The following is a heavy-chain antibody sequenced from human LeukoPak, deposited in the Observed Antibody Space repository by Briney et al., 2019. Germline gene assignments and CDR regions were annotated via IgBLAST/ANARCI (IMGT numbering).Heavy chain of an antibody. V-gene: IGHV1-69*06. CDR1: GGTFSSYV. CDR2: IISIFGTA. CDR3: ARDPGYDYVWGSFFDY. Sequence: RAWVKVSCEASGGTFSSYVISWVRQAPGQGLVWVGGIISIFGTAKYAQKLQGRVTITADKSTSTAYMEMSSQRSEDTAVYYCARDPGYDYVWGSFFDYWGQGTLVTVSS. J-gene: IGHJ4*02. D-gene: IGHD3-16*01.